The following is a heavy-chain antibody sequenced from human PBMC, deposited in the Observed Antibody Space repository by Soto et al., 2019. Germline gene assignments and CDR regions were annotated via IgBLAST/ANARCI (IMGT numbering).Heavy chain of an antibody. CDR3: AKDPPSTIFGLAHDY. V-gene: IGHV3-23*01. D-gene: IGHD3-3*01. CDR2: ISGSGGST. J-gene: IGHJ4*02. CDR1: GFTFSSYA. Sequence: PGGSLRLSCAASGFTFSSYAMSWVRQAPGKGLEWISAISGSGGSTYYADSVKGRFTISRDNSKNTLYLQMNSLRAEDTAVYYCAKDPPSTIFGLAHDYWGQGTLVTVSS.